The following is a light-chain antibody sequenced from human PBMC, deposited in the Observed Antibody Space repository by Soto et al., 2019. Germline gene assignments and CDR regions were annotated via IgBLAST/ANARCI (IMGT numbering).Light chain of an antibody. CDR3: QQYGSSPWT. J-gene: IGKJ1*01. CDR2: GVS. V-gene: IGKV3-20*01. Sequence: EIVLTQSPGTLSLSPGERATLSCRASQTVSGSHLAWYQQKRGQAPRLLIYGVSSRATGIPDRFSGSGSGTDFALTISRLEPEDFAVYYCQQYGSSPWTFGQGTKVDIK. CDR1: QTVSGSH.